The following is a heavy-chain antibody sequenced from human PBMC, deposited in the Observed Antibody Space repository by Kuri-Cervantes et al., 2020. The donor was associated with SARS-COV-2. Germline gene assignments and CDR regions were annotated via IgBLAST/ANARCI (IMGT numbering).Heavy chain of an antibody. D-gene: IGHD6-13*01. Sequence: GESLKISCAASGFTFSSYSMNWVRQAPGKGLEWVSSISSSSSYIYYADSVKGRFTISRDNAKNSLYLQMNSLRAEDTAVYYGARDVAAGRAYYYYMDVWGKGTTVTVSS. CDR1: GFTFSSYS. J-gene: IGHJ6*03. CDR2: ISSSSSYI. V-gene: IGHV3-21*01. CDR3: ARDVAAGRAYYYYMDV.